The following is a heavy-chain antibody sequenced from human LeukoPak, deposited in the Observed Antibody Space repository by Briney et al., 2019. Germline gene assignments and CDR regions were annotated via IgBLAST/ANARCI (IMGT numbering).Heavy chain of an antibody. Sequence: SETLSLTCTVSGGSISSYYWSWIRQPPGKGLEWIGYIYYSGSTNYNPSLKSRVTISVDTSKNQFSLKLSSVTAADTAVYYCATIGVRLDAFDIWGQGTMVTVSS. CDR2: IYYSGST. J-gene: IGHJ3*02. CDR3: ATIGVRLDAFDI. V-gene: IGHV4-59*01. D-gene: IGHD2-8*01. CDR1: GGSISSYY.